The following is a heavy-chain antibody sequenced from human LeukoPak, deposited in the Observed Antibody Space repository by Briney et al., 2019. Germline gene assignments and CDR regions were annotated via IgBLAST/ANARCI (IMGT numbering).Heavy chain of an antibody. CDR2: IYYSGST. CDR1: GGSISSSSYY. Sequence: SETLSLTCTVSGGSISSSSYYWGWIRQPPGKGLEWIGSIYYSGSTYYNPSLKSRVTISVDTSKNQFSLKLSSVTAAETAVYYCASGLRFLEWLSVDYWGQGTLVTVSS. D-gene: IGHD3-3*01. J-gene: IGHJ4*02. V-gene: IGHV4-39*01. CDR3: ASGLRFLEWLSVDY.